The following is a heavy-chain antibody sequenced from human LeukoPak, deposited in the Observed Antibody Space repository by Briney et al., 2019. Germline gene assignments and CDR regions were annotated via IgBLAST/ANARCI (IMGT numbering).Heavy chain of an antibody. D-gene: IGHD1-26*01. CDR1: GFSFTKYA. Sequence: GGSLRVSCAASGFSFTKYAMDWVRQAPGKGLEWVAIISKDGSMRYYADSVKGRFTVSRDNSKNTLYLQMNSLRAEDTAVYYCARDLFGTGISGSALDYWGQGTLVTVSS. CDR3: ARDLFGTGISGSALDY. J-gene: IGHJ4*02. CDR2: ISKDGSMR. V-gene: IGHV3-30*04.